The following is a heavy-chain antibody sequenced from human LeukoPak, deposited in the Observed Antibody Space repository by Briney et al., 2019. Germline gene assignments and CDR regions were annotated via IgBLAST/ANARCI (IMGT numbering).Heavy chain of an antibody. Sequence: PGGSLRLSCAASGFTFNSYGMHWVRQAPGKGLEWVAFLRSDGTNKYYADSVKGRFTISRDNAKDTLSLQMDSLRAEDTAIYYCAKDGGYDSGSYFGYWGQGTLVTVSS. V-gene: IGHV3-30*02. J-gene: IGHJ4*02. D-gene: IGHD3-10*01. CDR3: AKDGGYDSGSYFGY. CDR2: LRSDGTNK. CDR1: GFTFNSYG.